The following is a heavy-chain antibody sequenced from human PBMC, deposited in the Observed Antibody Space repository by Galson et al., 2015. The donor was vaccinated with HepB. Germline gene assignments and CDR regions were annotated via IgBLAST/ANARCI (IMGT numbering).Heavy chain of an antibody. V-gene: IGHV3-23*01. D-gene: IGHD3-9*01. Sequence: SLRLSCAASGFTFSSYAMSWVRQAPGKGLEWVSAISGSGGSTYYADSVKGRFTISRDNSKNTLYLQMDSLRAEDTAVYYCAKMMTHSDWLFDPLDYWGQGTLVTVSS. CDR3: AKMMTHSDWLFDPLDY. CDR1: GFTFSSYA. J-gene: IGHJ4*02. CDR2: ISGSGGST.